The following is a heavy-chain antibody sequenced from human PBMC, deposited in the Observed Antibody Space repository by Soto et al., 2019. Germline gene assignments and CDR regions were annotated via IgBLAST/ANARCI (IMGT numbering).Heavy chain of an antibody. Sequence: SVKVSCKASGGTFSSYAISWVRQAPGQGLEWMGGIIPIFGTANYAQKFQGRVTITADESTSIAYMELSSLRSEDTAVYYCASGYYYVGFDYWGQGTLVTVSS. CDR3: ASGYYYVGFDY. CDR1: GGTFSSYA. J-gene: IGHJ4*02. V-gene: IGHV1-69*13. D-gene: IGHD3-22*01. CDR2: IIPIFGTA.